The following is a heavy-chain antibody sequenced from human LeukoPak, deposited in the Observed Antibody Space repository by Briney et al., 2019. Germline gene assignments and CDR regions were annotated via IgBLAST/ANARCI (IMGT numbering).Heavy chain of an antibody. CDR2: IYYSGST. V-gene: IGHV4-59*01. J-gene: IGHJ4*02. D-gene: IGHD3-22*01. CDR3: ARGGHSSGYYFIDY. CDR1: GGSISSYY. Sequence: SETLSLTCTVSGGSISSYYWSWIRQPPGKGLEWIGYIYYSGSTNYNPSLKSRVTISVDTSKNQFSLKLSSVTAADTAVYYCARGGHSSGYYFIDYWDQGTLVTVSS.